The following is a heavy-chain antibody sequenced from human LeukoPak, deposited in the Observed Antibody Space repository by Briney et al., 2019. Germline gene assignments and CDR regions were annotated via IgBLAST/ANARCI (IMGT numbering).Heavy chain of an antibody. J-gene: IGHJ3*01. V-gene: IGHV3-23*01. CDR3: AKFLGATSVTDDALDV. D-gene: IGHD1-26*01. CDR1: GFTSSNYA. Sequence: PGGSLRLPCAASGFTSSNYAMSWVRQAPGKGLEWVSVINNSGEYTNYADSVRGRFTLSTDNTKNTMYLQMSSLRAEDTAIYYCAKFLGATSVTDDALDVWGQGTMVTV. CDR2: INNSGEYT.